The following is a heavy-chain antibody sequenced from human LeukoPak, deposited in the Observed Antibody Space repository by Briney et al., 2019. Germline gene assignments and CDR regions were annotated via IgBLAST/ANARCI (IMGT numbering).Heavy chain of an antibody. J-gene: IGHJ4*02. CDR1: GGSISSGDYY. V-gene: IGHV4-30-4*08. Sequence: SQTLSLTCTVSGGSISSGDYYWSWIRQPPGKGLEGIGYIYYSGSTYYNPSLESRVTISVDTSKNQSSLNLSSVTAADTAVYYCARAIADTAIVYFDYWGQGTLVTVSS. CDR3: ARAIADTAIVYFDY. D-gene: IGHD5-18*01. CDR2: IYYSGST.